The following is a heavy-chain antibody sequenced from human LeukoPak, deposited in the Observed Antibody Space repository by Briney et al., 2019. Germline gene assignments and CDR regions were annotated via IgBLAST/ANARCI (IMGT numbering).Heavy chain of an antibody. D-gene: IGHD5-18*01. CDR2: INPNSGGT. Sequence: GASVKVSCKAPGYTFTGYYMHWVRQAPGQGLEWMGWINPNSGGTNYAQKFQGRVTMTRDTSISTAYMELSRLRSDDTAVYYCARDRIQLWSIAEYYFDYWGQGTLVTVSS. CDR3: ARDRIQLWSIAEYYFDY. V-gene: IGHV1-2*02. J-gene: IGHJ4*02. CDR1: GYTFTGYY.